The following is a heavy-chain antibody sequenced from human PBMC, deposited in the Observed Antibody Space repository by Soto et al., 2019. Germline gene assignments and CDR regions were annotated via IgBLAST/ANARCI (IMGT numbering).Heavy chain of an antibody. J-gene: IGHJ1*01. CDR3: ARQNAEYFQN. CDR2: INAFNGNT. CDR1: GYTFTTFG. Sequence: QVQLVQSGVEVKKPGASVRVSCKASGYTFTTFGITWVRLAPGQGLQWMGRINAFNGNTNYAQKLQGRVTMTTDTSTSTAYMELRSLRSDDTAVYYCARQNAEYFQNWGQGTLVTVS. V-gene: IGHV1-18*01.